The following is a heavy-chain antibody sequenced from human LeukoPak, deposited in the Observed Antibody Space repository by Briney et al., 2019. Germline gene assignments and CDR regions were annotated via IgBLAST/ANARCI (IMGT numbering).Heavy chain of an antibody. Sequence: GGSLRLSCAASGFTFSSYAMSWVRQAPGKGLEWVSAISGSGGSTYYADSVKGRFTISRDNSKNTLYLQMNSLRAEDTAVYYCARDDGSSPLYYYMDVWGKGTTVTVSS. CDR3: ARDDGSSPLYYYMDV. J-gene: IGHJ6*03. V-gene: IGHV3-23*01. CDR2: ISGSGGST. CDR1: GFTFSSYA. D-gene: IGHD6-13*01.